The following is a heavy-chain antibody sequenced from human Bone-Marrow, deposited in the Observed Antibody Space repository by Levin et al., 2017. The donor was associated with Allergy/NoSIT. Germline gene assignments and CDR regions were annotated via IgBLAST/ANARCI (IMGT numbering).Heavy chain of an antibody. D-gene: IGHD3-9*01. J-gene: IGHJ3*02. V-gene: IGHV4-30-4*01. CDR2: IYYSGST. CDR3: AGEYYDMLTPVLTI. CDR1: GGSIRSGDYY. Sequence: SQTLSLTCTVSGGSIRSGDYYWSWIRQPPGKGLEWIGYIYYSGSTYYNPSLKSRVTISVDTSKNQFSLKLSSVTAADTAVYYCAGEYYDMLTPVLTIWGQGTMVTVSS.